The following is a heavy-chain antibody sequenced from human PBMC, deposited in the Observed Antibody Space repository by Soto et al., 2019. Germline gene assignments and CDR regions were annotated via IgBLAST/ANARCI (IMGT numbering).Heavy chain of an antibody. V-gene: IGHV3-13*01. Sequence: GGSLRLSCAASGFTFSSYDMHWVRQATGKGLEWVSAIGTAGDTYYPGSVKGRFTISRENAKNSLYLQMNSLRAEDTAVYYCARDAGVGATSYYYGMDVWGQGTTVTVSS. CDR2: IGTAGDT. CDR1: GFTFSSYD. D-gene: IGHD1-26*01. CDR3: ARDAGVGATSYYYGMDV. J-gene: IGHJ6*02.